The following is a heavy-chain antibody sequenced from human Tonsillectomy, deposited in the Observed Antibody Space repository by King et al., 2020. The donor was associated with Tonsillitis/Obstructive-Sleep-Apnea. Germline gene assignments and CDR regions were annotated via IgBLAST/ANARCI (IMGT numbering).Heavy chain of an antibody. CDR2: ISSSSSYT. D-gene: IGHD6-13*01. J-gene: IGHJ5*02. Sequence: VQLVESGGGLVKPGGSLRLSCAASGFTFSDYYMSWIRQAPGKGLEWVSYISSSSSYTNYADSVKGRFTISRDNAKNSLYLQMNSLRAEDTAVYYCARDRCRSSRSGRWSWFDPWGQGTLVTVSS. CDR1: GFTFSDYY. V-gene: IGHV3-11*06. CDR3: ARDRCRSSRSGRWSWFDP.